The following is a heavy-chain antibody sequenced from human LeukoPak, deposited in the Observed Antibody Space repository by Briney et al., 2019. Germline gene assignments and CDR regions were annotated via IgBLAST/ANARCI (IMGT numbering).Heavy chain of an antibody. V-gene: IGHV3-48*04. D-gene: IGHD4-17*01. Sequence: GGSLRLSCAASGFTFSTYPMNWVRQAPGKGLEWVSYISSSSSTIYYADSVKGRFTISRDNAKNSLYLQMNSLRAEDTAVYYCARETTVSTKGVFNYWGQGTLVTVSS. CDR1: GFTFSTYP. CDR2: ISSSSSTI. CDR3: ARETTVSTKGVFNY. J-gene: IGHJ4*02.